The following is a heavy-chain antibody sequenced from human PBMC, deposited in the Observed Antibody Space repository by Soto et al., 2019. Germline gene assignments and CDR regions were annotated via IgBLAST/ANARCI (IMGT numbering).Heavy chain of an antibody. D-gene: IGHD3-16*01. CDR3: ARVLMITKVFQH. V-gene: IGHV1-18*01. CDR2: ISAYNGNT. J-gene: IGHJ1*01. Sequence: ASVKVTCKASGYTFTSYGISWVRQAPGQGLEWMGWISAYNGNTNYAQKLQGRVTMTTDTSTSTAYMELRSLRSDDTAVYYCARVLMITKVFQHWGQGTLVTVSS. CDR1: GYTFTSYG.